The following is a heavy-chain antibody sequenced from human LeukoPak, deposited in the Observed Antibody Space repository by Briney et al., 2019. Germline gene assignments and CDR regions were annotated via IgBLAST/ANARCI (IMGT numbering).Heavy chain of an antibody. J-gene: IGHJ6*03. CDR2: IASETYGGTA. V-gene: IGHV3-49*04. CDR3: TRDPSPRRYYYYYMDV. Sequence: GGSLRLSCTASGFTFGDYAMTWVRQAPGKGLEWVGFIASETYGGTAEYAASVKGRFTISRDDSKSIAYLQMNSLKTEDTAVYYCTRDPSPRRYYYYYMDVWGKGTTVTISS. CDR1: GFTFGDYA.